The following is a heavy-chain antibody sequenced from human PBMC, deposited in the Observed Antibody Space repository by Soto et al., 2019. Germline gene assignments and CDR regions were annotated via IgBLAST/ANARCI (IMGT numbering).Heavy chain of an antibody. V-gene: IGHV1-69*13. CDR2: IIPIFGTA. CDR3: ARDAGYGGNSANY. CDR1: GGTFSSYA. Sequence: SVKVSCKASGGTFSSYAISWVRQAPGQGLEWMGGIIPIFGTANYAQKFQGRVTITADESTSTAYMELSSLRSEDTAVYYCARDAGYGGNSANYWGQGTLVTVSS. J-gene: IGHJ4*02. D-gene: IGHD4-17*01.